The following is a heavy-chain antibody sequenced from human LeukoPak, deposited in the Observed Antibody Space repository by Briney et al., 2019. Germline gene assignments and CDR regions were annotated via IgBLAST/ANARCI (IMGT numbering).Heavy chain of an antibody. CDR3: AKDIHYCSGGSCHLDY. V-gene: IGHV3-30*18. CDR2: ISYDGSNK. D-gene: IGHD2-15*01. J-gene: IGHJ4*02. Sequence: GGSLRLSCAASGFTFSSYGMHWVRQAPGKGLEWVAVISYDGSNKYYADSVKGRFTISRDNSKNTLYLQMNSLRAEDTAVYYCAKDIHYCSGGSCHLDYWGQGTLVTVSS. CDR1: GFTFSSYG.